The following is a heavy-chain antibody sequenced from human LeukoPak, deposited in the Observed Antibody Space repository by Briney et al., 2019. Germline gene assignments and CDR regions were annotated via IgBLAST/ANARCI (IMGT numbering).Heavy chain of an antibody. D-gene: IGHD3-10*01. J-gene: IGHJ4*02. CDR3: ARVGFGEFDY. Sequence: PSETLSLTCTVSGGSISSGGYYWSWIRQHPGKGLEWIGYIYYSGSTNYNPSLKSRVTISVDTSKNQFSLKLSSVTAADTAVYYCARVGFGEFDYWGQGTLVTVSS. V-gene: IGHV4-61*08. CDR2: IYYSGST. CDR1: GGSISSGGYY.